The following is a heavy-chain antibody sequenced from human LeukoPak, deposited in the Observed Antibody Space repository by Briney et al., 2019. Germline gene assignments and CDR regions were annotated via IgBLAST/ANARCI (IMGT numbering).Heavy chain of an antibody. CDR3: AKDMGYYDSSGYSALFDY. CDR2: ISWNSGSI. J-gene: IGHJ4*02. D-gene: IGHD3-22*01. Sequence: GGSLRLSCAASGFTFDDYAMHWVRQAPGKGLEWVSGISWNSGSIGYADSVKGRFTISRDNANNSLYLQMNSLRAEDTALYYCAKDMGYYDSSGYSALFDYWGQGTLVTVSS. V-gene: IGHV3-9*01. CDR1: GFTFDDYA.